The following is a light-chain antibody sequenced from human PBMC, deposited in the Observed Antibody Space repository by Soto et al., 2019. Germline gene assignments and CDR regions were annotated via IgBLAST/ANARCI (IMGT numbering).Light chain of an antibody. CDR2: GAS. CDR3: QQYNNWPPWT. CDR1: QSVSSN. V-gene: IGKV3-15*01. J-gene: IGKJ1*01. Sequence: EIMMTQSPATLSVSPGERATLSCRASQSVSSNLAWYQQKPGQAPRLLIYGASTRATGIPARFSGSGSGTAFTLTFSSLQSEDFAVYYCQQYNNWPPWTFGQGTKVDIK.